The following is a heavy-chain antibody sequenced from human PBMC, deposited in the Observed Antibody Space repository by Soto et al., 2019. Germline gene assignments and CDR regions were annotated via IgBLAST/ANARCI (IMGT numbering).Heavy chain of an antibody. D-gene: IGHD3-22*01. CDR3: ARDKFWDYDSSGYYSGTTQWFDT. J-gene: IGHJ5*02. V-gene: IGHV3-33*01. Sequence: GGSLRLSCAASGFTFSSYGMHWVRQAPGKGLEWVAVIWYDGSNKYYADSVKGRFTISRDNSKNTLYLQMNSLRAEDTAVYYCARDKFWDYDSSGYYSGTTQWFDTWGQGT. CDR1: GFTFSSYG. CDR2: IWYDGSNK.